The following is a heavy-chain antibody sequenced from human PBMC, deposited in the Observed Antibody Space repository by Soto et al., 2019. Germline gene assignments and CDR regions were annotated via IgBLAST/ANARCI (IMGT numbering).Heavy chain of an antibody. CDR1: GGSISSSSYY. Sequence: SETLSLTCTVSGGSISSSSYYWGWIRQPPGKGLEWIGSIYYSGSTYYNPSLKSRVTISVDTSKNQFSLKLSSVTAADTAVYYCARVGATDYGMDVWGQGTTVTVSS. J-gene: IGHJ6*02. CDR2: IYYSGST. V-gene: IGHV4-39*01. CDR3: ARVGATDYGMDV. D-gene: IGHD1-26*01.